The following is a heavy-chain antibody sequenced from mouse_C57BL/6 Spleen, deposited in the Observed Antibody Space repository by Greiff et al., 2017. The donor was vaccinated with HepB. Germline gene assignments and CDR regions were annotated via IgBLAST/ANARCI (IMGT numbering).Heavy chain of an antibody. V-gene: IGHV1-39*01. J-gene: IGHJ2*01. CDR1: GYSFTDYN. D-gene: IGHD6-1*01. Sequence: EVKVVESGPELVKPGASVKISCKASGYSFTDYNMNWVKQSNGKSLEWIGVINPNYGTTSYNQKFKGKATLTVDQSSSTAYMQLNSLTSEDSAVYYCARAGAAHYFDYWGQGTTLTVSS. CDR2: INPNYGTT. CDR3: ARAGAAHYFDY.